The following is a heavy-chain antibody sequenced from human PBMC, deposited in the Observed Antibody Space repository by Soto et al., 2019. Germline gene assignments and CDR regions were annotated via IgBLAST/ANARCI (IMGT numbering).Heavy chain of an antibody. CDR1: GGSFSGYY. D-gene: IGHD6-25*01. V-gene: IGHV4-34*01. Sequence: AETLSLTCAVYGGSFSGYYWSWIRQPPGKGLEWIGEINHSGSTNYNPSLKSRVTISVDTPKNQFSLKLSSVTAADTAVYYCATARGYYYSYGMDVWGQGTTVTVSS. CDR2: INHSGST. J-gene: IGHJ6*02. CDR3: ATARGYYYSYGMDV.